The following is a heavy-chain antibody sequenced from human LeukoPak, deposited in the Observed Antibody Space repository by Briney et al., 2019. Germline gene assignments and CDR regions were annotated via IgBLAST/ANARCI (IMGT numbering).Heavy chain of an antibody. V-gene: IGHV3-23*01. D-gene: IGHD3-16*02. J-gene: IGHJ4*02. CDR2: ISGSGGST. Sequence: GGSLRPSCPASGFTFSSYAMSWVRQAQGGGLEWVSAISGSGGSTYYADSVKGRFTISRDNSKNTLYLQMNSLRAEDTAVYYCAKDQNVWGSYRPPLDYWSQGTLVTVSS. CDR3: AKDQNVWGSYRPPLDY. CDR1: GFTFSSYA.